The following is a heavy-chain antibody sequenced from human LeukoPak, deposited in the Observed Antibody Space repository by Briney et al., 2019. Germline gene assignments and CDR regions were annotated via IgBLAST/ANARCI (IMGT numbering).Heavy chain of an antibody. D-gene: IGHD1-26*01. CDR1: GYTFTGDH. CDR3: ARDRSRSPPDY. Sequence: ASVKVSCKASGYTFTGDHMHWVRQVPGHGLEWMGWINPNNGDTNYAQKFQGRVTMTRDTSINTAYMELSRLTSDDTAMYYCARDRSRSPPDYWGQGTLVTVSS. V-gene: IGHV1-2*02. CDR2: INPNNGDT. J-gene: IGHJ4*02.